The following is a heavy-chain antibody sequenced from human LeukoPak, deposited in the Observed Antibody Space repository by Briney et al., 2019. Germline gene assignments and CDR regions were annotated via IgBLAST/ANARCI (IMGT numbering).Heavy chain of an antibody. D-gene: IGHD6-13*01. CDR2: INYSGST. V-gene: IGHV4-34*01. Sequence: PSETLSLTCTVSGGSISSYYWSWIRQPPGKGLEWIGEINYSGSTNYNPSLKSRVTISVNTSENQLSLKLSSVTAADTAVYYCARGSSSWYSDHNCFDPWGQGTLVTVSS. J-gene: IGHJ5*02. CDR1: GGSISSYY. CDR3: ARGSSSWYSDHNCFDP.